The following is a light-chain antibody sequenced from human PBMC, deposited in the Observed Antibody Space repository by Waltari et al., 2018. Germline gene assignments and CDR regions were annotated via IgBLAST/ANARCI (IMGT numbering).Light chain of an antibody. J-gene: IGKJ3*01. CDR3: QQSYSTPFT. Sequence: AIRITQSPSSLSASTGDRVTITCRASQGISSYLAWYQQKPGKAPKVLIYAASTLQSGVPSRFSGSGSGTDFTLTISCLQSEDFAIYYCQQSYSTPFTFGPGTKVDIK. V-gene: IGKV1-8*01. CDR1: QGISSY. CDR2: AAS.